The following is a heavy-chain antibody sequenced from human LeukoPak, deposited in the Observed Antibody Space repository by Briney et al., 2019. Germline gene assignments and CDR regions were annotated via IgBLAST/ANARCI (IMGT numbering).Heavy chain of an antibody. D-gene: IGHD1-26*01. CDR2: IYSGGST. CDR1: GFTVSSNY. Sequence: QPGGSLRLSCAASGFTVSSNYMNWVRQAPEKGLEWVSLIYSGGSTDYADSVKGRFTISRDNSKNTLYLQMNSLRADDTAMYYCARAYSGTYRAGDYWGQGTLVTVSS. CDR3: ARAYSGTYRAGDY. V-gene: IGHV3-53*01. J-gene: IGHJ4*02.